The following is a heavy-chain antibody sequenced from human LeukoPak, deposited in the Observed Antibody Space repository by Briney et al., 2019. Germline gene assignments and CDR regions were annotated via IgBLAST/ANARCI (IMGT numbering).Heavy chain of an antibody. CDR3: ARDLRGYDFWSGPPWGMDV. CDR2: MNPNSGNT. Sequence: ASVKVSCKASGYTFTSYDINWVRQATGQGLEWMGWMNPNSGNTGYAQKFQGRVTMTRNTSISTAYMELSSLRAEDTALYHCARDLRGYDFWSGPPWGMDVWGQGTTVTVSS. D-gene: IGHD3-3*01. J-gene: IGHJ6*02. CDR1: GYTFTSYD. V-gene: IGHV1-8*01.